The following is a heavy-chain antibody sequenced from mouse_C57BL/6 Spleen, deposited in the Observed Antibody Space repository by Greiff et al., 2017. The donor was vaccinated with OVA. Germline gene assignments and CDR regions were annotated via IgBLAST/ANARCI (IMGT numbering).Heavy chain of an antibody. D-gene: IGHD1-1*01. CDR1: GYAFSSSW. J-gene: IGHJ1*03. V-gene: IGHV1-82*01. CDR2: IYPGDGDT. Sequence: QVQLKESGPELVKPGASVKISCKASGYAFSSSWMNWVKQRPGKGLEWIGRIYPGDGDTNYNGKFKGKATLTADKSSSTAYMQLSSLTSEDSAVYFCARSPGSSNWYFDVWGTGTTVTVSS. CDR3: ARSPGSSNWYFDV.